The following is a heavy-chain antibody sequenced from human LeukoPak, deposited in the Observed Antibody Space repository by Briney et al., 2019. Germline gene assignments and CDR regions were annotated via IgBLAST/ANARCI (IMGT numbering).Heavy chain of an antibody. CDR1: NYSISNSLY. Sequence: SETLSLTCRGSNYSISNSLYWGWLRQPPGKGLEWIGSIYRSGSTFYNPSLKSRVTISLDTSKNQFSLKLSSVTAADTAVYFCARGTYGYYMDVWGKWTTVTVSS. D-gene: IGHD4-17*01. V-gene: IGHV4-38-2*02. J-gene: IGHJ6*03. CDR2: IYRSGST. CDR3: ARGTYGYYMDV.